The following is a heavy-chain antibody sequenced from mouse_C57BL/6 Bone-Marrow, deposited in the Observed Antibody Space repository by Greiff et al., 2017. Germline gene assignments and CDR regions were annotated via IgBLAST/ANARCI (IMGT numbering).Heavy chain of an antibody. D-gene: IGHD2-1*01. J-gene: IGHJ1*03. CDR1: GFSLTSYA. V-gene: IGHV2-9-1*01. CDR3: ARHYYGNYFRWYFDV. CDR2: IWTGGGT. Sequence: VKLMESGPGLVAPSQSLSITCTVSGFSLTSYAISWVRQPPGKGLEWLGVIWTGGGTNYNSALKSRLSISKDNSKSPVFLKMHSLQTDDTARYYCARHYYGNYFRWYFDVWGTGTTVTVSS.